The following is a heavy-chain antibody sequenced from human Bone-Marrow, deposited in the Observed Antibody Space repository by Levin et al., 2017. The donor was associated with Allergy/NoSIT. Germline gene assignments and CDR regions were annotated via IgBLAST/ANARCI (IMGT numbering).Heavy chain of an antibody. V-gene: IGHV3-48*01. D-gene: IGHD4-17*01. CDR2: IGAAGNT. J-gene: IGHJ4*02. CDR3: ARDVDYAMDY. Sequence: PGGSLRLSCVASGSSFSTYNLNWVRQAPGKGLEWVSYIGAAGNTHYPDSVKGRFTISRDNAENSVFLQIHSLRAEDTAVYYCARDVDYAMDYWGQGTLVTVSS. CDR1: GSSFSTYN.